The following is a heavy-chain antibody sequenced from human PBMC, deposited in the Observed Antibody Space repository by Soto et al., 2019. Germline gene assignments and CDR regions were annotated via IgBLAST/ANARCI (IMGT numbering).Heavy chain of an antibody. CDR2: IYHSGST. V-gene: IGHV4-30-2*01. J-gene: IGHJ6*02. CDR1: GGSINSGGYS. Sequence: QLQLQESGSGLVKPSQTLSLTCAVSGGSINSGGYSWSWIRQPPGKGLEWIGYIYHSGSTYYNPSLKSRVTISVDRSKNQFSLNLSSVTAADTAVSYCARARANWGLYGMDVWGQGTTVTVSS. D-gene: IGHD7-27*01. CDR3: ARARANWGLYGMDV.